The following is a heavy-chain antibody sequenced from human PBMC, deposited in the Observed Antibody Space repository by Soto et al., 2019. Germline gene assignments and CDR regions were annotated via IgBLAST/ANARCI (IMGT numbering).Heavy chain of an antibody. Sequence: ASVKVSCKASGYTFIGYYIHWVRQAPGQGLAWMGWINPNSGGTNYAERFQGWVTMTRDRSISTAYMELSSLKSDDTAVYYCARVGGGLASLGYYGMDVWGQGTTVTVSS. J-gene: IGHJ6*02. D-gene: IGHD3-10*01. CDR3: ARVGGGLASLGYYGMDV. V-gene: IGHV1-2*04. CDR2: INPNSGGT. CDR1: GYTFIGYY.